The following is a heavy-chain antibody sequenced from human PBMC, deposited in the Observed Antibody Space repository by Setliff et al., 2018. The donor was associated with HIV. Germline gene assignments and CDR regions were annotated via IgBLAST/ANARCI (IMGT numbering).Heavy chain of an antibody. CDR3: AALDIVATRASYYFDY. V-gene: IGHV1-58*02. CDR2: IVVGSGNT. Sequence: SEKVSCKASGFTFTSSAMQWVRQARGQRLEWIGWIVVGSGNTNYAQKFQERVTITRDMSTSTAYMEMSSLRSEDTAVYYCAALDIVATRASYYFDYWVPETLLVTVSS. J-gene: IGHJ4*03. D-gene: IGHD5-12*01. CDR1: GFTFTSSA.